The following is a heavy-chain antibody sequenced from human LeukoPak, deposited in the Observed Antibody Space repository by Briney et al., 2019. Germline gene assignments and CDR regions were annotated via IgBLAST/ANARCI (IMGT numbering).Heavy chain of an antibody. V-gene: IGHV3-23*01. J-gene: IGHJ4*02. Sequence: GGSLRLSCAASGFTFSSYAMSWVRQAPGKGLEWVSAISVSGGSTYYADSVKGRFTISRDNSKNTLYLQMNSLRAEDTAVYYCAKTPKWSMIVVVYVDYWGQGTLVTVSS. D-gene: IGHD3-22*01. CDR2: ISVSGGST. CDR3: AKTPKWSMIVVVYVDY. CDR1: GFTFSSYA.